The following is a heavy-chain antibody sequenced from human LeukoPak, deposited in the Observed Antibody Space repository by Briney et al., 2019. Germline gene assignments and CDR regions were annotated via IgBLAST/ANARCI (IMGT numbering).Heavy chain of an antibody. V-gene: IGHV3-7*04. J-gene: IGHJ4*02. CDR1: GFXFSTYW. CDR2: IKQDGSEK. Sequence: GGSLRLSCAAAGFXFSTYWINWVRQAPGKGLKWVANIKQDGSEKYYVDSVKGRFTISRDNAKNSLYLQMNSLRAEDTAVYYCARAAGFVLDYCGQGTLVTVSS. CDR3: ARAAGFVLDY. D-gene: IGHD6-13*01.